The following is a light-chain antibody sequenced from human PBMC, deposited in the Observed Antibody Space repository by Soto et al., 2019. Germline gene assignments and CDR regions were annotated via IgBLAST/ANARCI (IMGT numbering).Light chain of an antibody. Sequence: IVLTQSPATLSLSPGERATLSCRASQSVDRYLVWYQQKPGQSPRLLIYDASNRATGIPARFSGSGSGTEFTLTISSLQSEDFAVYYCQQYKKWPRTFGQGTKVDIK. CDR3: QQYKKWPRT. CDR1: QSVDRY. J-gene: IGKJ1*01. V-gene: IGKV3-11*01. CDR2: DAS.